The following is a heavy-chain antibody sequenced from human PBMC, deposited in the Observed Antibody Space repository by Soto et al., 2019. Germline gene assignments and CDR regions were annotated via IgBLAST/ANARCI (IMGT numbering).Heavy chain of an antibody. D-gene: IGHD3-10*01. Sequence: QVQLQESGPGLVKPSETLFLTCTVSGSSVSSHSYYWSWIRQPPGKGLEWIGHIYDSGSTDYNPSLKSRVTISEDTSKNQFSLKLRSVTAADTALYFCAREGRYYDSGYDYWGQGTLVTVSS. J-gene: IGHJ4*02. V-gene: IGHV4-61*01. CDR2: IYDSGST. CDR3: AREGRYYDSGYDY. CDR1: GSSVSSHSYY.